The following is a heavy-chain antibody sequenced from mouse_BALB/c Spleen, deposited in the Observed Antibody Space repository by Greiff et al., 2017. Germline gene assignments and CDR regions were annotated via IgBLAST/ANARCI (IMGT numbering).Heavy chain of an antibody. V-gene: IGHV14-3*02. CDR2: IDTASGNT. Sequence: EVQLLESGAGLVKPGGSVKFSCTASGFNINDSYMSWVKQTPEKGLEWIGRIDTASGNTKYDPKVQGKVTITADTSTNTPYLQLSSLTSEDTAFYYCARRYGNYAYWGQGTTLTVSA. CDR1: GFNINDSY. CDR3: ARRYGNYAY. J-gene: IGHJ2*01. D-gene: IGHD2-10*02.